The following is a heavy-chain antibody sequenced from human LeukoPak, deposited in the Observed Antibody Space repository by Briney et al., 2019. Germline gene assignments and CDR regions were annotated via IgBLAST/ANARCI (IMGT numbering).Heavy chain of an antibody. V-gene: IGHV4-59*08. CDR1: GGSISSYY. CDR3: ASPRGDDSGGYYTWYFHH. Sequence: PSETLSLTCTVSGGSISSYYWSWIWQPPGKGLEWIGYIYYSGSTNYNPSLKSRVTISVDTSKNQFSLKLSSVTAADTAVYFCASPRGDDSGGYYTWYFHHWGQGILVTVSS. J-gene: IGHJ1*01. CDR2: IYYSGST. D-gene: IGHD3-22*01.